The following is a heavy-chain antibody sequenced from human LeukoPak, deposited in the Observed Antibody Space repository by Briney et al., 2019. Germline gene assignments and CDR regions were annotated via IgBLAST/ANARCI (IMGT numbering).Heavy chain of an antibody. CDR1: GGSISSYY. Sequence: PSETLSLTCAVYGGSISSYYWSWIRQPAGKGLEWIGRIYTSGSTNYNPSLKSRVTKSVDTSKNQFSLKLSSVTAADTAVYYCARVTTPMYNWFDPWGQGTLVTVSS. J-gene: IGHJ5*02. D-gene: IGHD4-11*01. V-gene: IGHV4-59*10. CDR2: IYTSGST. CDR3: ARVTTPMYNWFDP.